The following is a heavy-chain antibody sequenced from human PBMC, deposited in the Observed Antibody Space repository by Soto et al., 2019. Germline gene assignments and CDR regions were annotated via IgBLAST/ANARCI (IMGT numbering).Heavy chain of an antibody. CDR1: GGSISSSSYY. Sequence: SETLSLTCTVSGGSISSSSYYWGWIRQPPGKGLEWIGSIYYSGSTYYNPSLKSRVTISVDTSKNQFSLKLSSVTAADTAVYYCARHRVHGGTSKNVFTGYYNTPKRLFDPWGKGNLVPVAS. CDR3: ARHRVHGGTSKNVFTGYYNTPKRLFDP. J-gene: IGHJ5*02. CDR2: IYYSGST. V-gene: IGHV4-39*01. D-gene: IGHD3-9*01.